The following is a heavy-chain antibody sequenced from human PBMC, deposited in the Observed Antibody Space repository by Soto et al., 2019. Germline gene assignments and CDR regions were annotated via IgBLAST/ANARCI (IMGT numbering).Heavy chain of an antibody. V-gene: IGHV3-53*01. CDR3: ATHSSSHPKYYYYGMDV. J-gene: IGHJ6*02. D-gene: IGHD6-13*01. CDR2: IYSGGST. CDR1: GFTFDDYA. Sequence: GGSLRLSCAASGFTFDDYAMHWVRQAPGKGLEWVSVIYSGGSTYDADSVKGRFTISRDNSKNTLYLQMNSLRAEDTAVYYCATHSSSHPKYYYYGMDVWGQGTTVTVSS.